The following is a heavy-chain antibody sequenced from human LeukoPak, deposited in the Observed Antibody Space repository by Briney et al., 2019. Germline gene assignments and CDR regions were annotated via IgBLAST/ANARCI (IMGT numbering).Heavy chain of an antibody. V-gene: IGHV1-58*02. J-gene: IGHJ4*02. D-gene: IGHD3-16*02. CDR1: GFIFSSSA. Sequence: GASVKVSCKASGFIFSSSAMQWVRQARGRRLEWIGWIVVGSANTNYAQKFQGRVTITRDMSTNTAYMELSSLRSEDTAVYYGAVRGGGPFVWGGYRPYYFDYWGQGTLVTVSS. CDR2: IVVGSANT. CDR3: AVRGGGPFVWGGYRPYYFDY.